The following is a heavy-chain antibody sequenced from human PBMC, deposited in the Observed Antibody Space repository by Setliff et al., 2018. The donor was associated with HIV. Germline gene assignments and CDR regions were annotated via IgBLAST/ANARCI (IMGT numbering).Heavy chain of an antibody. J-gene: IGHJ4*02. V-gene: IGHV3-49*02. CDR3: TRSPSGSYYEVYFDY. D-gene: IGHD1-26*01. CDR2: IRSKAYGGTT. Sequence: WVRQAPGKGLEWVGFIRSKAYGGTTEYAASVKGRFTISRDDSKSIAYLQMNSLKTEDTAVYYCTRSPSGSYYEVYFDYWGQGTLVTVSS.